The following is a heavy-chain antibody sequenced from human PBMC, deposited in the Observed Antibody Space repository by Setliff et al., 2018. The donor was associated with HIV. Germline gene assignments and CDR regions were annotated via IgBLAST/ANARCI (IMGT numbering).Heavy chain of an antibody. J-gene: IGHJ4*02. Sequence: ASVKVSCKASGYNFFSYGISWVRQAPGKGLEWMGWISTFDGNTDYAQTVQDRVTMTTDTSTSAVYMELRSLRSDDTAVYYCARVPGDYGDNPIDYWGQGTLVTVSS. V-gene: IGHV1-18*01. CDR3: ARVPGDYGDNPIDY. CDR1: GYNFFSYG. D-gene: IGHD4-17*01. CDR2: ISTFDGNT.